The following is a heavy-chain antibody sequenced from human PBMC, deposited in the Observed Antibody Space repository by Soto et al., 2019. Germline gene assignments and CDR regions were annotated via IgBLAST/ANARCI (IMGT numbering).Heavy chain of an antibody. J-gene: IGHJ3*02. CDR3: AKDRGRYDAFDI. CDR2: ISYDGSNK. V-gene: IGHV3-30*18. D-gene: IGHD1-26*01. CDR1: GFTFSSYG. Sequence: QVQLVESGGGVVQPGRSLRLSCAASGFTFSSYGMHWVRQAPGKGLEWVAVISYDGSNKYYADSVKGRFTISRDNSKNTLYLQMNSLRADDTTVYYCAKDRGRYDAFDIWGQGTMVTVSS.